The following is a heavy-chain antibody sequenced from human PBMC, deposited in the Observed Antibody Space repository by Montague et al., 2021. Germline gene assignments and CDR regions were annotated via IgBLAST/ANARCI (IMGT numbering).Heavy chain of an antibody. J-gene: IGHJ5*02. V-gene: IGHV4-39*01. Sequence: SETLSLTCTVSGAPINSSPYYWGWIRQPPGKGLEWIGSIYYSANTYYSPSLKSRLSISVDTTKNQFSLRLKSVTAADTAVYHCARVDCDGDCYTFDPWGQGTLVTVSS. CDR3: ARVDCDGDCYTFDP. CDR2: IYYSANT. D-gene: IGHD2-21*02. CDR1: GAPINSSPYY.